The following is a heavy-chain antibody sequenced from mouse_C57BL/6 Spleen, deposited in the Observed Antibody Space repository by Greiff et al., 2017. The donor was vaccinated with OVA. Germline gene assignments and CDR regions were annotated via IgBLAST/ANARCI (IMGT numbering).Heavy chain of an antibody. CDR2: IRNKANGYTT. J-gene: IGHJ2*01. D-gene: IGHD1-1*01. CDR1: GFTFTDYY. CDR3: ARSPLITTVVATDY. Sequence: EVKLVESGGGLVQPGGSLSLSCAASGFTFTDYYMSWVRQPPGKALEWLGFIRNKANGYTTEYSASVKGRFTISRDNSQSILYLQMNALRAEDSATYYCARSPLITTVVATDYWGLGTTLTVSS. V-gene: IGHV7-3*01.